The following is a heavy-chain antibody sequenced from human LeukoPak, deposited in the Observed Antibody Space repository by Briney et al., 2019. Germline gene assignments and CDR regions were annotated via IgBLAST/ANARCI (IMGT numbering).Heavy chain of an antibody. D-gene: IGHD1-7*01. CDR2: ISSSGGST. CDR3: AKLIGTTGRDY. V-gene: IGHV3-64*01. CDR1: GFTFSSYA. Sequence: GGSLRLSCAATGFTFSSYAMHWVRQAPGKGLEYVSAISSSGGSTYYANSVKGRFTISRDNSKNTLYLQMNSLRAEDTAVYYCAKLIGTTGRDYWGQGTLVTVSS. J-gene: IGHJ4*02.